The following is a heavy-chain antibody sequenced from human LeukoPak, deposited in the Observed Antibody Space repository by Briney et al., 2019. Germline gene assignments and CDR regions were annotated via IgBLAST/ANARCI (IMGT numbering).Heavy chain of an antibody. J-gene: IGHJ4*02. Sequence: SETLSLTCTVSGGSISNYYWSWIRQSPVKGLEWIGFIYYSGSTNYNPSLKSRVTISVDTSKNQFSLKLTSMTAADTAVYYCARAMSIAARLQTIFDYWGQGTLVTVSS. V-gene: IGHV4-59*12. CDR1: GGSISNYY. D-gene: IGHD6-6*01. CDR2: IYYSGST. CDR3: ARAMSIAARLQTIFDY.